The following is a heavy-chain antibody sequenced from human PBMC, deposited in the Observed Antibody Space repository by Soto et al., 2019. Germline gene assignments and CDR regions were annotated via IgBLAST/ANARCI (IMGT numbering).Heavy chain of an antibody. CDR2: IYSGGST. D-gene: IGHD3-10*01. V-gene: IGHV3-53*01. J-gene: IGHJ5*02. Sequence: EVQLVDSGGGLVRPGESLRLSCAASGFSVRSSPMNWVRQAPGKGLEWVSVIYSGGSTYYALPVKGRFTISRDNSKNTVYLQMNSLRAEDTAVYYCARLGLYDSGSYSFRYNWFDPWGQGTLVTVSS. CDR3: ARLGLYDSGSYSFRYNWFDP. CDR1: GFSVRSSP.